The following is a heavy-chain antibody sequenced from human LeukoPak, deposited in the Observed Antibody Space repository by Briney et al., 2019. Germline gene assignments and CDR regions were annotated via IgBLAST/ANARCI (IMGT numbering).Heavy chain of an antibody. CDR1: GGSVSSGSYY. CDR3: GRPNPDSSGYYGSFDP. Sequence: SETLSLTCSVSGGSVSSGSYYWSWIRQPPGKGLEWIGEINHSGSTNYNPSLRSRVIISVDTSKNQFSLKLNSVTAADTAVYYCGRPNPDSSGYYGSFDPWGQGILVTVSS. J-gene: IGHJ5*02. D-gene: IGHD3-22*01. V-gene: IGHV4-61*01. CDR2: INHSGST.